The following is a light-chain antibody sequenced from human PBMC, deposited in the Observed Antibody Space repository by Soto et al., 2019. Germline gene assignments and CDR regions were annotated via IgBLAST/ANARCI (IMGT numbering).Light chain of an antibody. Sequence: DIQLTQSPSFLSASVGDGVTITCRASQGISSYLAWYQQKPGKAPKLLIYAASTLQSGVPSRFSGSGSGTAFTLTISSLQPEDFATYYCQQFNSYPLTLGGGSKVEIK. CDR1: QGISSY. CDR2: AAS. J-gene: IGKJ4*01. V-gene: IGKV1-9*01. CDR3: QQFNSYPLT.